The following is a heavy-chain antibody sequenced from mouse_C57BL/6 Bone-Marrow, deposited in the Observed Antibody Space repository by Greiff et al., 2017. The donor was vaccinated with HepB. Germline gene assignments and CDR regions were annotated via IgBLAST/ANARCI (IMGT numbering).Heavy chain of an antibody. CDR2: IRSKSNNYAT. V-gene: IGHV10-1*01. Sequence: EVQGVESGGGLVQPKGSLKLSCAASGFSFNTYAMNWVRQAPGKGLEWVARIRSKSNNYATYYADSVKDRFTISRDDSESMLYLQMNNLKTEDTAMYYCVGRSHYGSSHWYFDVWGTGTTVTVSS. D-gene: IGHD1-1*01. CDR3: VGRSHYGSSHWYFDV. CDR1: GFSFNTYA. J-gene: IGHJ1*03.